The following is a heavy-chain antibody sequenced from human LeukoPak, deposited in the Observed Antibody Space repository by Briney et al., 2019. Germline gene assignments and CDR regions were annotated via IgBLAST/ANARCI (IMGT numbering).Heavy chain of an antibody. D-gene: IGHD6-13*01. V-gene: IGHV3-30*18. CDR2: ISSEGSVE. CDR3: TKEGQTPYTSKFSFDY. J-gene: IGHJ4*02. CDR1: GFTFSNYG. Sequence: GGSLRLSCAASGFTFSNYGMHWVRQAPGKGLEWVAVISSEGSVEYYADSVKGRFTISRDNSKNTMYVQMNNLRPEDTALYYCTKEGQTPYTSKFSFDYRGQGTLVTVSS.